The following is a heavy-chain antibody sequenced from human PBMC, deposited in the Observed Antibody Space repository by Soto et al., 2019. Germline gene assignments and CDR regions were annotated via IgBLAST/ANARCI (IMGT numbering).Heavy chain of an antibody. D-gene: IGHD2-8*02. CDR1: GFTFSQHD. V-gene: IGHV3-33*01. Sequence: QVQLVESGGGVVQPGRSLRLSCAASGFTFSQHDMHWVRQAPGKGLEWVAVIWFDGSNENYADSVKGRFSISRDSFNNTLYLQMNSLRAEETAVYYCAREGVLGTGGLDYWGQGSLVTVSS. CDR3: AREGVLGTGGLDY. CDR2: IWFDGSNE. J-gene: IGHJ4*02.